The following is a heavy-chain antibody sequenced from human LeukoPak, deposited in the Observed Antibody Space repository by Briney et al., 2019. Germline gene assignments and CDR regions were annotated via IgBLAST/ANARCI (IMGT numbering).Heavy chain of an antibody. J-gene: IGHJ2*01. D-gene: IGHD6-13*01. CDR2: IIPIFGTA. V-gene: IGHV1-69*13. CDR1: GGTFSSYA. CDR3: ARGIASSSIWYWYFDL. Sequence: SVKVSCKASGGTFSSYAISWVRQAPGQGLEWMGGIIPIFGTANYAQKFQGRVTITADESTSTAYMELSSLRSEDTAVYYCARGIASSSIWYWYFDLWGRGTFVSVSS.